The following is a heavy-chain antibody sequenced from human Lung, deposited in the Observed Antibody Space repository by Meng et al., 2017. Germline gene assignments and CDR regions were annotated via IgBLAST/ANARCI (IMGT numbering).Heavy chain of an antibody. CDR3: ARFDISSSGRGDY. V-gene: IGHV4-4*02. J-gene: IGHJ4*02. CDR1: GGSITSSTW. CDR2: IFHSGST. D-gene: IGHD1-26*01. Sequence: HVQLQGSGPGRVKPSGTLSLTCAVSGGSITSSTWWSWVRQTPGKGLEWFGEIFHSGSTNYNPPLESRVTISVDKSKNQFSLKVYSVTAADTATYYCARFDISSSGRGDYWGQGILVTVSS.